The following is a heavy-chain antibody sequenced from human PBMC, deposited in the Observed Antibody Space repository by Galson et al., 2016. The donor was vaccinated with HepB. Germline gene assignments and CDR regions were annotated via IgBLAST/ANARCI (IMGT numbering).Heavy chain of an antibody. Sequence: SLRLSCAASGFAFSEYDIHWVRQAAGKGLEWVSAMDILGDGYYSDSVKGRFTISRENAKSSLYLLMNSLRAEDTALYYCAVIAVAGGASDYWGQGTLVTVSS. D-gene: IGHD6-19*01. CDR3: AVIAVAGGASDY. CDR1: GFAFSEYD. V-gene: IGHV3-13*01. CDR2: MDILGDG. J-gene: IGHJ4*02.